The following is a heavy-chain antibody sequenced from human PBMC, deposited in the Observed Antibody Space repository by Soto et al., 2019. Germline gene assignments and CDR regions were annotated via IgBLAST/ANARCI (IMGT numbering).Heavy chain of an antibody. V-gene: IGHV1-18*01. CDR1: GYTFTRYG. J-gene: IGHJ6*02. Sequence: QVQLVQSGAEVKNPGASVKVSCKASGYTFTRYGIGWARQAPGQGLEWMGWINTHNGNTNYEQNVQGRVTLTTDTSTSTAYMELRSLRSNDTAIYYCAMVDVYVTPSPQDVWGQGTTVIVSS. CDR3: AMVDVYVTPSPQDV. CDR2: INTHNGNT. D-gene: IGHD3-16*01.